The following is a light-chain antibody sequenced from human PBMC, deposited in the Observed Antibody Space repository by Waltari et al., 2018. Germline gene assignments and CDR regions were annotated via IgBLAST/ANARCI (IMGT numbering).Light chain of an antibody. V-gene: IGLV2-14*03. CDR3: SSYTSSSTFWV. Sequence: QSALTPPASVSGSPGQSITISCTGTSSHVGGYNYVSCYQQHPGKAPKLMIYDVSNRPSGVSNRFSGSKSGNTASLTIYGLQAEDEADYYCSSYTSSSTFWVFGGGTKLTVL. CDR1: SSHVGGYNY. CDR2: DVS. J-gene: IGLJ3*02.